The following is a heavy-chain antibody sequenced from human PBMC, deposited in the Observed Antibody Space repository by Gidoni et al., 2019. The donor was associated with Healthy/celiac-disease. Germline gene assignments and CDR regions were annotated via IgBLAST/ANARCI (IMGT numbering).Heavy chain of an antibody. Sequence: QITLKESGPTLVKPTQTLTLTCTFPGFSLSTSGAGAGWIRQPPRKALEWLALIYWDDDKRYSPSLKSRLTITKDTSKNQVVLTMTNMDPVDTATYYCAHSGASIAAAGNLDYWGQGTLVTVSS. J-gene: IGHJ4*02. CDR1: GFSLSTSGAG. D-gene: IGHD6-13*01. CDR2: IYWDDDK. CDR3: AHSGASIAAAGNLDY. V-gene: IGHV2-5*02.